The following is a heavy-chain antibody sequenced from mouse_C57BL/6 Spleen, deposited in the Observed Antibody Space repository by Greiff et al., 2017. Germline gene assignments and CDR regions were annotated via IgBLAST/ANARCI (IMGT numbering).Heavy chain of an antibody. CDR3: SRNPIYYDYESAMDD. V-gene: IGHV1-82*01. Sequence: QVQLVESGPELVKPGASVKISCKASGYAFSSSWMNWVKQRPGKGLEWIGRIYPGDGDTNYNGKFKGEATLTADKSSSTAYMQLSSLTSEDSAVYFCSRNPIYYDYESAMDDWGQGTSVTVSS. J-gene: IGHJ4*01. CDR2: IYPGDGDT. D-gene: IGHD2-4*01. CDR1: GYAFSSSW.